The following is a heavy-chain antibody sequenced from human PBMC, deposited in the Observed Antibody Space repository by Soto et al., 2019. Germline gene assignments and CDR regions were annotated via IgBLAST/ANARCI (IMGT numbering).Heavy chain of an antibody. CDR2: ISIRDT. D-gene: IGHD3-22*01. CDR3: TSHGRYDSSGYQLDY. Sequence: GGSLRLSCAASGFTFSKCAMSWVRQAPGKGLEWIPAISIRDTFYSDSVKGRFIISRDDSKNTAYLQMNSLKTEDTAVYYCTSHGRYDSSGYQLDYWGQGTLVTVSS. CDR1: GFTFSKCA. J-gene: IGHJ4*02. V-gene: IGHV3-23*01.